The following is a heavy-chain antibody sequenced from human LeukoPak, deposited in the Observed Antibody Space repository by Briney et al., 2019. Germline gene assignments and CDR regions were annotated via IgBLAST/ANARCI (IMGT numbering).Heavy chain of an antibody. J-gene: IGHJ4*02. CDR1: GFTFSHHG. CDR3: ARAVDKGTGYYMDF. D-gene: IGHD3-22*01. Sequence: QPGRSLRLSCAASGFTFSHHGVHWVRQAPGKGLEWVAFILYDGSNKYYVDSVKGRFTISRDNSKNALSLQMNSLRAEDTAMYYCARAVDKGTGYYMDFWGQGTLVTVSS. V-gene: IGHV3-30*02. CDR2: ILYDGSNK.